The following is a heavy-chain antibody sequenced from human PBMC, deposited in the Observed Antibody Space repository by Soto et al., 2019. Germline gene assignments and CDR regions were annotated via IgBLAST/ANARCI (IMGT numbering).Heavy chain of an antibody. J-gene: IGHJ3*02. D-gene: IGHD2-21*01. V-gene: IGHV1-3*01. CDR3: ARDAYCGGGACYDFDI. CDR2: INAGNGNT. Sequence: QVHLVQSGAEVKKPGASVKVSCEASGYTFSSFAMHWVRQAPGQRLEWMGRINAGNGNTKYSQKFQGRVTFTRDTSANKAYLELSNLRSEDTAVYYCARDAYCGGGACYDFDIWGQGTMVTVSS. CDR1: GYTFSSFA.